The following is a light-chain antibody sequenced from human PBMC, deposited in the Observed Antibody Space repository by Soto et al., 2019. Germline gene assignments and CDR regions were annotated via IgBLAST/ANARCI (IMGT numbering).Light chain of an antibody. CDR2: GAS. CDR1: HSVSDN. V-gene: IGKV3-15*01. J-gene: IGKJ2*01. CDR3: QQYDEWPLSYT. Sequence: EIMMTQSPATLSVSPGERATLSCRTSHSVSDNLAWYQQKPGQAPRLLIYGASTRATGIPARISGSGSGTEFTLTISSLQSEDFAVYYCQQYDEWPLSYTFGQGTKLEIK.